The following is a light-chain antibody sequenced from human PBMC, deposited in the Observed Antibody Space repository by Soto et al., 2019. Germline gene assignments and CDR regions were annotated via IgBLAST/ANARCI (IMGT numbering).Light chain of an antibody. CDR2: GAS. J-gene: IGKJ2*01. Sequence: EIVLTQSPGPLSLSPGERATLSCRASQSLSSSYLAWYQQKPGQAPRLLIYGASSRATGIPDRFSGSGSGTDFTLTISRLEPEDFAVYYCQQYGSSPPYTFGQGTKLEIK. CDR3: QQYGSSPPYT. CDR1: QSLSSSY. V-gene: IGKV3-20*01.